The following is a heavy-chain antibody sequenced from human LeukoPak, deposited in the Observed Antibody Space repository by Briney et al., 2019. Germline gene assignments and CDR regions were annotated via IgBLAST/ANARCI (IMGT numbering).Heavy chain of an antibody. CDR3: ARGAVYGDYPNDY. Sequence: PSETLSLTCTVSGGSISSSSYYWGWIRQPPGKGLVWVSRINSDGSSTSYADSVKGRFTISRDNAKNTLYLQMNSLRAEDTAVYYCARGAVYGDYPNDYWGQGTLVTVSS. CDR1: GGSISSSSYY. CDR2: INSDGSST. D-gene: IGHD4-17*01. J-gene: IGHJ4*02. V-gene: IGHV3-74*01.